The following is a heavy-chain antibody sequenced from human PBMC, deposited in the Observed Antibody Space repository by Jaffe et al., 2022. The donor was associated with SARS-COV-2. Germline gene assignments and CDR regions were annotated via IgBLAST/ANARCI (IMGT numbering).Heavy chain of an antibody. J-gene: IGHJ6*03. Sequence: QVQLQQWGAGLLKPSETLSLTCAVYGGSFSGYYWSWIRQPPGKGLEWIGEINHSGSTNYNPSLKSRVTISVDTSKNQFSLKLSSVTAADTAVYYCARRGVVITTPPSYMDVWGKGTTVTVSS. D-gene: IGHD3-22*01. CDR1: GGSFSGYY. V-gene: IGHV4-34*01. CDR3: ARRGVVITTPPSYMDV. CDR2: INHSGST.